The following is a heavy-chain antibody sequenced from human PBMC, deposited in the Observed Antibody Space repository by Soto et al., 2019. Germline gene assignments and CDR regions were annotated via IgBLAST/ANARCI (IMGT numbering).Heavy chain of an antibody. CDR2: ISAYNGNT. Sequence: ASVKVSCKASGYTFTSYAMHWVRQAPGQGLEWVGWISAYNGNTNYAQKLQGRVTMTTDTSTSTAYMELRSLRSDDTAVYYCARAYYDILTGYYMAPWGQGTLVTVSS. V-gene: IGHV1-18*01. J-gene: IGHJ5*02. CDR1: GYTFTSYA. D-gene: IGHD3-9*01. CDR3: ARAYYDILTGYYMAP.